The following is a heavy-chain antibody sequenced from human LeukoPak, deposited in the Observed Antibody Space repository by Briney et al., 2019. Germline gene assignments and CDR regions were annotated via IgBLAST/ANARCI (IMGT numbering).Heavy chain of an antibody. J-gene: IGHJ6*02. CDR3: ALRVGFLEWLSYYYYGMDV. Sequence: GSSVKVSCKASGGTFSSYAISWVRQAPGQGLEWMGRIIPIFGIANYAQKFQGRVTMTRNTSISTAYMELSSLRSEDTAVYYCALRVGFLEWLSYYYYGMDVWGQGTTVTVSS. V-gene: IGHV1-69*04. D-gene: IGHD3-3*01. CDR1: GGTFSSYA. CDR2: IIPIFGIA.